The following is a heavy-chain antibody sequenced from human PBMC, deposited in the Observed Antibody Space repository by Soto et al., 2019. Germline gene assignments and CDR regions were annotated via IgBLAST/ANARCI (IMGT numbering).Heavy chain of an antibody. Sequence: GSLRLSCAASGFTFSSYAMHWVRQAPGKGLEWVAVISYDGSNKYYADSVKGRFTISRDNSKNTLCLQMNSLRAEDTAVYYCARLRATSWYRDPYYYYGMDVWGQGTTVTVSS. CDR2: ISYDGSNK. D-gene: IGHD6-13*01. CDR1: GFTFSSYA. V-gene: IGHV3-30-3*01. J-gene: IGHJ6*02. CDR3: ARLRATSWYRDPYYYYGMDV.